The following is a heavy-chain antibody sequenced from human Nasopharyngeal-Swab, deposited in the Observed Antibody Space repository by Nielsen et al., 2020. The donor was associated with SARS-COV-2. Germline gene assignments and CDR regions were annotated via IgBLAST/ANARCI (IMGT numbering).Heavy chain of an antibody. CDR2: IGEKDHNYAT. CDR1: GFIFSASA. V-gene: IGHV3-73*01. CDR3: TTDFYFDY. J-gene: IGHJ4*02. Sequence: GGSLRLSCAASGFIFSASAIHWVRQASGKGLEWVGRIGEKDHNYATTYGASVQGRFTISRDDSKNTAFLQMDSLKTEDTALYYCTTDFYFDYWGQGTLVTVSS.